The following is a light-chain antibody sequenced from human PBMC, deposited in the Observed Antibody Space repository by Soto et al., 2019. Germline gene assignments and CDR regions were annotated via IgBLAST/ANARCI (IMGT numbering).Light chain of an antibody. J-gene: IGKJ1*01. CDR1: QSVSSN. CDR2: GAS. CDR3: QQYDKWRT. V-gene: IGKV3-15*01. Sequence: GXXXTLSCRASQSVSSNLAWYQQKPGQAPRLLIYGASTRATGIPARFSGSGSGTEFTLTISSLQSEDFAIYYCQQYDKWRTFGEGTKVEIK.